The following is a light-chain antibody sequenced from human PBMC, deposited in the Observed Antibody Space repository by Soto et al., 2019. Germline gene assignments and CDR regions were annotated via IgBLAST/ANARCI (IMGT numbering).Light chain of an antibody. CDR1: RSNIGAGYD. CDR3: QSYDDSLSGSGV. J-gene: IGLJ1*01. Sequence: QSALTQPPSVSGAPGQTVTISCTGSRSNIGAGYDIHWYQFLPGTAPKLLLYSFNKRPSGIPDRFSGSKSGTSASLAITGLQPEDEADYYCQSYDDSLSGSGVFGTGTQLTVL. CDR2: SFN. V-gene: IGLV1-40*01.